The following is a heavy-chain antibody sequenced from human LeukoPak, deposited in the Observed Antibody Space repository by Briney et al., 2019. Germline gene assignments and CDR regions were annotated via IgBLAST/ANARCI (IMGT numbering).Heavy chain of an antibody. CDR2: INAGNGNT. CDR3: ARDLIGGQWLVPSNY. V-gene: IGHV1-3*01. CDR1: GYTFTSYA. Sequence: ASVKVSCKASGYTFTSYAMHWVRQAPGQRLEWMGWINAGNGNTKYAQKLQGRVTMTTDTSTSTAYMELRSLRSDDTAVYYCARDLIGGQWLVPSNYWGQGTLVTVSS. J-gene: IGHJ4*02. D-gene: IGHD6-19*01.